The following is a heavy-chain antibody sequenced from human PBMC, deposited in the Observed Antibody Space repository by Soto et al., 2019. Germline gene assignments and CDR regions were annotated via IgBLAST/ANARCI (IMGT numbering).Heavy chain of an antibody. D-gene: IGHD6-6*01. V-gene: IGHV3-23*01. CDR1: GFTFSSYA. Sequence: GGSLRLSCAASGFTFSSYAMSWVRQAPGKGLEWVSAISGSGGSTYYADSVKGRFTISRDNSKNTLYLQMNSLRAEDTAVYYFAKSGYSSSPYYYYYYMDVWGKGTTVTVSS. CDR2: ISGSGGST. CDR3: AKSGYSSSPYYYYYYMDV. J-gene: IGHJ6*03.